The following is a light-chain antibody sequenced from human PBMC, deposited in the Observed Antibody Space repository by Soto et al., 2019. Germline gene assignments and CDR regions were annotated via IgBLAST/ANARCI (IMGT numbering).Light chain of an antibody. CDR1: QSVSSN. CDR2: NAS. J-gene: IGKJ5*01. Sequence: EIVLTQSSATLSVSPGERATLSCRASQSVSSNLAWYQQKPGQAPRLLIYNASTRATGIPDRFSGSGSGTEFTLTISSLQSEDFAVYYCQQYDNWPPITFGQGARLEIK. CDR3: QQYDNWPPIT. V-gene: IGKV3-15*01.